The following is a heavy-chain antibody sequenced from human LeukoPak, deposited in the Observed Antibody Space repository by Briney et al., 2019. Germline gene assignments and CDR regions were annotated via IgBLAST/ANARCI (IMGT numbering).Heavy chain of an antibody. Sequence: GASVKVSCKASGYTFTGYYMHWVRQAPGQGLEWMGWINPNSGGTNYAQKFQGRVTMTRDTSISTAYMELSRLRSDDTAVYYCARDTVRFLEWFPLYFDYWGQGTLVTVSS. CDR2: INPNSGGT. CDR3: ARDTVRFLEWFPLYFDY. CDR1: GYTFTGYY. D-gene: IGHD3-3*01. J-gene: IGHJ4*02. V-gene: IGHV1-2*02.